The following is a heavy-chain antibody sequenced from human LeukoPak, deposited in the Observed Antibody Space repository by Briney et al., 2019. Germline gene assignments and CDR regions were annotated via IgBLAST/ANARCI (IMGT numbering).Heavy chain of an antibody. Sequence: ASVKVSCKASGGTFSSYAISWVRQAPGQGLEWMGWMNPNSGNTGYAQKFQGRVTMTRNTSISTAYMELSSLRSEDTAVYYCARGERHSGILWFGELRAWHYYGMDVWGQGTTVTVSS. CDR2: MNPNSGNT. V-gene: IGHV1-8*02. CDR1: GGTFSSYA. D-gene: IGHD3-10*01. CDR3: ARGERHSGILWFGELRAWHYYGMDV. J-gene: IGHJ6*02.